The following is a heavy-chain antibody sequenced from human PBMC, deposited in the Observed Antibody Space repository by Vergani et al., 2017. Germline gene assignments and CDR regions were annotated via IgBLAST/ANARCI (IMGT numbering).Heavy chain of an antibody. CDR3: ARSGSYRGWFDP. D-gene: IGHD1-26*01. CDR1: GFTFSSYW. J-gene: IGHJ5*02. Sequence: EVQLVESGGGLVQPGGSLRLSCAASGFTFSSYWMHWVRQAPGKGLVWVSRINRDGSSTSYADSVKGRFTISRDNAKNTLYLQMNSLRAEDTAVYYCARSGSYRGWFDPWGQGTLVTVSS. CDR2: INRDGSST. V-gene: IGHV3-74*01.